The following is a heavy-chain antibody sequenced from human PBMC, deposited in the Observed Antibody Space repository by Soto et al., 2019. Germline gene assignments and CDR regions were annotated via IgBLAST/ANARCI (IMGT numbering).Heavy chain of an antibody. V-gene: IGHV3-21*01. Sequence: EVQLVESGGGLVKPGGSLRLSCAASGFTFSSCRMNWVRQAPGKGLEWVSSISSSSISMYYADSVKGRFTISRDNAKNSLYLQMNSLRADDTAVYFCAIAEDGYSFDYWGQGTLVTVSS. CDR2: ISSSSISM. CDR1: GFTFSSCR. J-gene: IGHJ4*02. D-gene: IGHD5-12*01. CDR3: AIAEDGYSFDY.